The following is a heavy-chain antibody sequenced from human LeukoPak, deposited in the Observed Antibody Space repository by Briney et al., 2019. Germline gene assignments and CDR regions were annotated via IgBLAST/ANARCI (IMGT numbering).Heavy chain of an antibody. D-gene: IGHD3-16*02. V-gene: IGHV1-69*04. CDR1: GGTFSSYT. J-gene: IGHJ3*02. Sequence: SVKVSCKASGGTFSSYTISWVRQAPGQGLEWMGRIIPILGIANYAQKFQGRVTITADKSTSTAYMELSSLRSEDTAVYYRARDRSEYAFDIWGQGTMVTVSS. CDR3: ARDRSEYAFDI. CDR2: IIPILGIA.